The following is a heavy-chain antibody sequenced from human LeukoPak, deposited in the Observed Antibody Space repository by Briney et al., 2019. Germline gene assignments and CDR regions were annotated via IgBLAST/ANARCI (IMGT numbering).Heavy chain of an antibody. CDR1: GFTFSDYY. J-gene: IGHJ4*02. D-gene: IGHD5-18*01. CDR3: ARDPEHTAMINFDY. V-gene: IGHV3-11*01. Sequence: GGSLRLSCAASGFTFSDYYMSWIRQAPGKGLEWVTYISRSGTTIYYADSVKGRFSISRDNAKNSLYLQMNSLRADDTAVYYCARDPEHTAMINFDYWGQGTLVTVSS. CDR2: ISRSGTTI.